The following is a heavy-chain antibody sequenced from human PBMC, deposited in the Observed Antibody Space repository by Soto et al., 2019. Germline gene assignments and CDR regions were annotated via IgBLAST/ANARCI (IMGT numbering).Heavy chain of an antibody. Sequence: HPGGSLRLSCAASGFSFSSYGMHWVRQAPGKGLEWVAVISYDGSNKYYADSVKGRFTISRDNSKNTLYLQMNSLRAEDTAVYYCAKALYGYCSGGSCYSPSGMDVWGQGTTVTVSS. D-gene: IGHD2-15*01. V-gene: IGHV3-30*18. J-gene: IGHJ6*02. CDR3: AKALYGYCSGGSCYSPSGMDV. CDR2: ISYDGSNK. CDR1: GFSFSSYG.